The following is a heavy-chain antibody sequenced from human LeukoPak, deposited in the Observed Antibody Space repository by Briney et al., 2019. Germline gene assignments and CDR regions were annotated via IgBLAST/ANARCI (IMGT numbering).Heavy chain of an antibody. V-gene: IGHV1-8*01. J-gene: IGHJ4*02. CDR1: GYTFTSYD. CDR3: ARGTTVTDFDY. Sequence: GASVKVSCKASGYTFTSYDINWVRQATGQGLGWMGWMNPNSGNTGYAQKFQGRVTMTRTTSISTAYMELSSLRSEDTAVYYCARGTTVTDFDYWGQGTLVTVSS. CDR2: MNPNSGNT. D-gene: IGHD4-17*01.